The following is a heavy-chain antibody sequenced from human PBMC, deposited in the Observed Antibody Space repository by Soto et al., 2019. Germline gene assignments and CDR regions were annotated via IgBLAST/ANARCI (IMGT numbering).Heavy chain of an antibody. CDR2: IYKSTTT. Sequence: SETLSLTCSVSGDSISTVDYFWAWIRQPPGQALEYIGYIYKSTTTYYNPSFESRVAISLDTSKSQFSLNVTSVTAADTAVYFCARGRYCLTGRCFPNWFDSWGQRTLVTVSS. D-gene: IGHD2-15*01. V-gene: IGHV4-30-4*01. CDR3: ARGRYCLTGRCFPNWFDS. CDR1: GDSISTVDYF. J-gene: IGHJ5*01.